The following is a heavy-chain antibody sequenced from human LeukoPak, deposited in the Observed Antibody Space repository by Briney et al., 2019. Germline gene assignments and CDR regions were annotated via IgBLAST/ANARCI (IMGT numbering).Heavy chain of an antibody. D-gene: IGHD3-3*01. CDR3: AKDPSSVLRFLEWSGGEYNWFDP. V-gene: IGHV3-30*18. Sequence: PGRSLRLSCAASGFTFSSYGMHWVRQAPGKGLEWVAVISYDGSNKYYADSVKGRFTISRDNSKNTLYLQMNSLRAEDTAVYYCAKDPSSVLRFLEWSGGEYNWFDPWGQGTLVTVPS. CDR2: ISYDGSNK. CDR1: GFTFSSYG. J-gene: IGHJ5*02.